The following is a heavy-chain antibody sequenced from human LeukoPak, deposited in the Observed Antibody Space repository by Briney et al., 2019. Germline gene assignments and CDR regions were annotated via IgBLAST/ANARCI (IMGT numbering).Heavy chain of an antibody. D-gene: IGHD2-2*01. V-gene: IGHV3-53*01. Sequence: PGGSLRLSCAASGFTVSSNYMSWVRQAPGRGLEWVSVIYTVGNTYYAESVKGRFTISRDNSKNTLYLQMNSLRAEDTAVYYCARVGYYSSNAFDMWGQGTMVTVSS. CDR2: IYTVGNT. J-gene: IGHJ3*02. CDR3: ARVGYYSSNAFDM. CDR1: GFTVSSNY.